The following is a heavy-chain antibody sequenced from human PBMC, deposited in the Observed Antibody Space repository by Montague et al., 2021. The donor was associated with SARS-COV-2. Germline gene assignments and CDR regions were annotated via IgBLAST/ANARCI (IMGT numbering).Heavy chain of an antibody. CDR2: IDYSGST. D-gene: IGHD4-17*01. J-gene: IGHJ3*02. V-gene: IGHV4-59*08. CDR3: ARQYGDYSDNAFTI. Sequence: SETLSLTCTVSGGSISTYYWNWIRQFPGKGLEWIGYIDYSGSTNXXPSLQSRVIISVDRSKIQFSLKLNSVTAADTAIYYCARQYGDYSDNAFTIWGQGTMVIVSS. CDR1: GGSISTYY.